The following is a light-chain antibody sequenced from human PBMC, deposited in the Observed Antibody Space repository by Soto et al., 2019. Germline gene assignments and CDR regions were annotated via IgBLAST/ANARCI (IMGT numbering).Light chain of an antibody. CDR3: SSYTSSGTLVV. J-gene: IGLJ2*01. V-gene: IGLV2-14*01. CDR2: DVT. Sequence: QSALTQPASVSGSPGQSITISCTGTSSDVGGYNYVSWYQQHPGKAPKLMIYDVTSRPSGVSNRFSGSKSGYTASLTISGLQAEDEADYYCSSYTSSGTLVVFGGGTQLTVL. CDR1: SSDVGGYNY.